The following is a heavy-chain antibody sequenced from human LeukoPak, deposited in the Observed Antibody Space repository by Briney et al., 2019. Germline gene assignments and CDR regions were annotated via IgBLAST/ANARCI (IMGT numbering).Heavy chain of an antibody. CDR2: ISSSSSTI. V-gene: IGHV3-48*03. CDR3: ARSQGYYDSSGYYIR. Sequence: GGSLRLSCAASGFTFSSYEMNWVRQAPGKGLEWVSYISSSSSTIYYADSVKGRFTISRDNAKNSLYLQMNSLRAEDTAVYYCARSQGYYDSSGYYIRWGQGTLVTVSS. D-gene: IGHD3-22*01. CDR1: GFTFSSYE. J-gene: IGHJ4*02.